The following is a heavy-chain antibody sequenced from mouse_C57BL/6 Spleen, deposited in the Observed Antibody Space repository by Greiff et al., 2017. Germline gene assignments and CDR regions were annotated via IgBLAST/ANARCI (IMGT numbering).Heavy chain of an antibody. CDR3: ARSDYDYEEAGFAY. V-gene: IGHV1-42*01. CDR2: INPSTGGT. J-gene: IGHJ3*01. Sequence: EVQLQQSGPELVKPGASVKISCKASGYSFTGYYMNWVKQSPEKSLEWIGEINPSTGGTTYNQKFKAKATLTVDKSSSTAYMQLKSLTSEDSAVYYCARSDYDYEEAGFAYWGQGTLVTVSA. CDR1: GYSFTGYY. D-gene: IGHD2-4*01.